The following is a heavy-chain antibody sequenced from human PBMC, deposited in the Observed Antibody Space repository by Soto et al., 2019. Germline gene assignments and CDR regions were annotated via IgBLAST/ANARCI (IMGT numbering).Heavy chain of an antibody. D-gene: IGHD5-18*01. CDR3: AREDVQLLLRGYYYYYGMDV. V-gene: IGHV3-33*01. J-gene: IGHJ6*02. CDR2: IWYDGSNK. Sequence: PGGSLRLSCAASGFTFSSYGMHWVRQAPGKGLEWVAVIWYDGSNKYYADSVKGRFTISRDNSKNTLYLQMNSLRAEDTAVYYCAREDVQLLLRGYYYYYGMDVWGQGTTVTVSS. CDR1: GFTFSSYG.